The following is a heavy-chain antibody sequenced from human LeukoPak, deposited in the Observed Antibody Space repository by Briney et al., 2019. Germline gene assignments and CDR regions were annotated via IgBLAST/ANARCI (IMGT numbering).Heavy chain of an antibody. CDR1: GGSISSYY. V-gene: IGHV4-59*08. J-gene: IGHJ4*02. CDR2: IYYSGSI. D-gene: IGHD1-26*01. CDR3: ARYSGSYSGFDY. Sequence: SETLSLTCTVSGGSISSYYWSWIRQPPGKGLEWIGYIYYSGSINYNPSLKSRVTISVDTSKNQFSLKLRSVTAADTAVYYCARYSGSYSGFDYWGQGTLDTVSS.